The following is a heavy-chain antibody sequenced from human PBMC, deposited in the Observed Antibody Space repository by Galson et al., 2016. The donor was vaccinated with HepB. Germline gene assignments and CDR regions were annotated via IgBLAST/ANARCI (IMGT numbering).Heavy chain of an antibody. CDR3: AKKGGSRYFDWLLKNGYFQH. D-gene: IGHD3-9*01. CDR2: ISHEGRKK. V-gene: IGHV3-30*18. Sequence: SLRLSCAASGFSFSRYAMHWVRQAPGKGLEWVAVISHEGRKKYYADSVKGRFTISRDNSENSLDLQMSTLRADDTAVYFCAKKGGSRYFDWLLKNGYFQHWGQGTLVTVSS. CDR1: GFSFSRYA. J-gene: IGHJ1*01.